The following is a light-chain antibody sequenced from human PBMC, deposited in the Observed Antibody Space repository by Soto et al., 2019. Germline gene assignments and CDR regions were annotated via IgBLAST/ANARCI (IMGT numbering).Light chain of an antibody. Sequence: QSALTQPASVSGSPGQSITISCTGTSSDVGGYNYVSWYQQHPGKAPKLMIYDVSYRPSGVSDRFSGSKSGNTASLTISGLQSEVEADYYCDSYTSGSSYVFGSGNKLTVL. CDR3: DSYTSGSSYV. V-gene: IGLV2-14*01. J-gene: IGLJ1*01. CDR2: DVS. CDR1: SSDVGGYNY.